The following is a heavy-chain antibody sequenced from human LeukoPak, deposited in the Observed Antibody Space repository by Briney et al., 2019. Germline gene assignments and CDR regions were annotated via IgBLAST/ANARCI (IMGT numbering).Heavy chain of an antibody. Sequence: ASVKVSCKASGFTFTSSAVQWVRQARGQRLEWIGWIVVGSGNTNYAQKFQERVTITRDTSISTAYMELSRLRSDDTAVYYCARPDSSGTPLDAFDIWGQGTMVTVSS. D-gene: IGHD6-19*01. CDR2: IVVGSGNT. V-gene: IGHV1-58*01. CDR1: GFTFTSSA. CDR3: ARPDSSGTPLDAFDI. J-gene: IGHJ3*02.